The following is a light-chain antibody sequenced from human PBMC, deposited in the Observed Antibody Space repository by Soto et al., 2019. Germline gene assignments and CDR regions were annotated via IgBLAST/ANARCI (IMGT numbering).Light chain of an antibody. CDR1: SYDVGNYKY. V-gene: IGLV2-14*03. CDR3: CSFSSSTTSYV. J-gene: IGLJ1*01. Sequence: QSALTQPASVSGSPRQSITISCTGTSYDVGNYKYVSWYQQYSGKAPKLIIYDVSNRPSGASNRFSGSKSGNTASLTISGIQDEDDGDYYCCSFSSSTTSYVFGTGTKLTVL. CDR2: DVS.